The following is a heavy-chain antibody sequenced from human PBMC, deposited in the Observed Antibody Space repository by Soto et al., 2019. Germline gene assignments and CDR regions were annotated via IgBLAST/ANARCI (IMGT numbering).Heavy chain of an antibody. V-gene: IGHV4-31*03. CDR3: ARVYGDYVGLFYGMDV. CDR2: IYYSGST. Sequence: PSETLSLTCTVSGGSISSGGYYWSWIRQHPGKGLEWIGYIYYSGSTYYNPSLKSRVTISVDTSKNQFSLKLSSVTAADTAVYYCARVYGDYVGLFYGMDVWGQGTTVTVSS. J-gene: IGHJ6*02. CDR1: GGSISSGGYY. D-gene: IGHD4-17*01.